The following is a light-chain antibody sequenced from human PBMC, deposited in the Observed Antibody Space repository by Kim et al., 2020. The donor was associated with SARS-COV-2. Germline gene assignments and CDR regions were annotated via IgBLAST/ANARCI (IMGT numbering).Light chain of an antibody. CDR1: QDISNY. Sequence: DIQMTQSPSSLSASVGDRVTITCQASQDISNYLNWYQQKPGKAPKLLIYDASNLETGVPSRFIGSGSGTDFTFTISSLQPEDIATYYCQQYDNLPLTFGGGTKLEI. J-gene: IGKJ4*01. CDR3: QQYDNLPLT. V-gene: IGKV1-33*01. CDR2: DAS.